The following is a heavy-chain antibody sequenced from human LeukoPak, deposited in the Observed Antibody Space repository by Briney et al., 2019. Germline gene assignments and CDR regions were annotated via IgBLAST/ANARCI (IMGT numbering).Heavy chain of an antibody. D-gene: IGHD6-6*01. CDR3: ARGAARLGSDY. CDR2: INSDGSST. J-gene: IGHJ4*02. Sequence: GGSLRLSCAASGFTFSSYWTHWVRQAPGKGLAWVSRINSDGSSTIYADSVKGRFTISRDNAKNTLYLQMNSLRAEDTAVYYCARGAARLGSDYWGQGTLVTVSS. CDR1: GFTFSSYW. V-gene: IGHV3-74*01.